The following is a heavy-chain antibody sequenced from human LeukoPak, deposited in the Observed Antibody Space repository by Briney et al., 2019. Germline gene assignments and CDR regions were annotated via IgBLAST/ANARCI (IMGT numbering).Heavy chain of an antibody. V-gene: IGHV3-21*01. CDR3: ARDDRAVAPKFDY. CDR2: ISTSTSYI. Sequence: GGSLRLSCAASGFTFSSYAMSWVRQAPGKGLEWVSSISTSTSYIYYADSVKGRFTISRDNAKNSLYLQMNSLRAEDTAVYYCARDDRAVAPKFDYWGQGTLVTVSS. CDR1: GFTFSSYA. D-gene: IGHD6-19*01. J-gene: IGHJ4*02.